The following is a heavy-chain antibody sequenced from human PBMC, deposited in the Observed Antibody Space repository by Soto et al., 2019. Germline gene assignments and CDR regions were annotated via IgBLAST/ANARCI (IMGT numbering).Heavy chain of an antibody. Sequence: EVQLVESGGGLVQPGGSLRLSCAASGFTFSSYDMHWVRQATGKGLEWVSAIGTAGDTYYPGSVKGRFTISRENAKNSLYLQMNSLRAGDTAVYYCARVHDYGDLQGNWYFDLWGCGTLVTVSS. CDR3: ARVHDYGDLQGNWYFDL. J-gene: IGHJ2*01. V-gene: IGHV3-13*01. CDR1: GFTFSSYD. D-gene: IGHD4-17*01. CDR2: IGTAGDT.